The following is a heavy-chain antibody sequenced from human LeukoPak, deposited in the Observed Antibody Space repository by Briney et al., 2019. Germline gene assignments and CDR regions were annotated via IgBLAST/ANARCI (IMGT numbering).Heavy chain of an antibody. CDR3: ARIIATELNRGYFDY. J-gene: IGHJ4*02. D-gene: IGHD1-26*01. CDR1: GGTFSSYA. Sequence: GASVKVSCKASGGTFSSYAISWVRQAPGQGLEWMGGIIPIFGTANYAQKFQGRVTITADESTSTAYMELSSLRSEDTAVYYCARIIATELNRGYFDYWGQGTLVTVSS. V-gene: IGHV1-69*13. CDR2: IIPIFGTA.